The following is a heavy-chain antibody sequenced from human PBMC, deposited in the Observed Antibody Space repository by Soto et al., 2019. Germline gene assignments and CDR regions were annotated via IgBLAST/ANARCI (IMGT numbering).Heavy chain of an antibody. CDR2: IYWDDDK. V-gene: IGHV2-5*02. CDR3: AHILAPYYDFWSGYSCWFDP. CDR1: GFSLSTSGVG. Sequence: QITLKESGPTLVKPTQTLTLTCTFSGFSLSTSGVGVGWIRQPPGKALEWLALIYWDDDKRYSPSLKSRLTITKDTSKNQVVLTMTNMDPVDTATYYCAHILAPYYDFWSGYSCWFDPWGQGTLVTVSS. D-gene: IGHD3-3*01. J-gene: IGHJ5*02.